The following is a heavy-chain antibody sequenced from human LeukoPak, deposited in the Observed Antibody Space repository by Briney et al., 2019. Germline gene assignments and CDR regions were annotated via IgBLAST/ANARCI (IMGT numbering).Heavy chain of an antibody. V-gene: IGHV1-2*02. CDR3: ARDNSVEDTAWWFDP. D-gene: IGHD4-23*01. CDR2: INPNSGGT. J-gene: IGHJ5*02. Sequence: ASVKVSCKASGYTFTGYYMHWVRQAPGQGLEWMGWINPNSGGTNYAQKFQGRVTMTRDTSISTAYMELSRLRSEDTAVYYCARDNSVEDTAWWFDPWGQGTLVTVSS. CDR1: GYTFTGYY.